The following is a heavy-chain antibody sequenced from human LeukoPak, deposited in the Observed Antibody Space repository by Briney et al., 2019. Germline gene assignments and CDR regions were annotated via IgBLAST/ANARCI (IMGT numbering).Heavy chain of an antibody. V-gene: IGHV3-7*01. CDR3: ARDGRLLNYNMDV. CDR2: IKQDGSEK. J-gene: IGHJ6*03. D-gene: IGHD2-15*01. CDR1: GFTFNSYW. Sequence: GGSLRLSCAASGFTFNSYWMSWVRQAPGKGLEWVANIKQDGSEKYYVDSVKGRFTISRDNAKNSLYLQMNSLRAEDTAVYYCARDGRLLNYNMDVWGKGTTVTVSS.